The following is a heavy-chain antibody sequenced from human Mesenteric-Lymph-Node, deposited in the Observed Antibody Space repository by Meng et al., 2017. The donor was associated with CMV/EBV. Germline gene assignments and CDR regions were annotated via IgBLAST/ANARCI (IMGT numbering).Heavy chain of an antibody. Sequence: SETLSLTCAVYGGSFSGYYWSWIRQPPGKGLEWIGEINHSGSTNYNPSLKSRVTISVDTSKNQFSLKLSSVTAADTAVYYCAREGHDFWSGYFGMDVWGQGTTVTVSS. D-gene: IGHD3-3*01. CDR2: INHSGST. CDR3: AREGHDFWSGYFGMDV. V-gene: IGHV4-34*01. CDR1: GGSFSGYY. J-gene: IGHJ6*02.